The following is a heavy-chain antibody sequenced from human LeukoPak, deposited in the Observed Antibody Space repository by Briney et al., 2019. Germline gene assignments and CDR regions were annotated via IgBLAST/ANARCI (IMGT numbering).Heavy chain of an antibody. CDR2: IYYTGST. D-gene: IGHD4-17*01. CDR1: GGSITSYY. Sequence: PSETLSLTCTVSGGSITSYYWSWIRQPPGKGLEWIGYIYYTGSTNYNPSLKSRVIISVDTSKNQFSLRLSSVTAADTAVYYCARLTTGLFRYFDYWGQGTLVTVSS. V-gene: IGHV4-59*08. CDR3: ARLTTGLFRYFDY. J-gene: IGHJ4*02.